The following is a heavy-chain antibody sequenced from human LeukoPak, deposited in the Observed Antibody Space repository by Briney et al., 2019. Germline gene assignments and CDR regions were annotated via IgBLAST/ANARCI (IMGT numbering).Heavy chain of an antibody. J-gene: IGHJ3*02. CDR2: ISSSCSYI. V-gene: IGHV3-21*01. D-gene: IGHD3-3*01. CDR1: GFTFSTYS. Sequence: GGSLRLSCAASGFTFSTYSMNWARQVPGKGLEWVSSISSSCSYIYYADSVKGRFTISRDNANNSLYLQMNSLRAEDTAVYYCARDFFPDAFDIWGQGTMVTVSS. CDR3: ARDFFPDAFDI.